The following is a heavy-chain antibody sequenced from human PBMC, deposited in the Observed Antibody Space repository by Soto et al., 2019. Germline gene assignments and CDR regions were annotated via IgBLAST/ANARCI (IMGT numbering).Heavy chain of an antibody. V-gene: IGHV5-51*01. Sequence: GESLKISCKASGYSFTSYWIAWVRQTPGKGLEWMGIIYPDDSDTRKSPSFQDQVTISADRSITTAYLQWSSLKASDTAMYFCARGGVAARTFDYWGHGTLVTVSS. CDR1: GYSFTSYW. CDR2: IYPDDSDT. D-gene: IGHD6-6*01. J-gene: IGHJ4*01. CDR3: ARGGVAARTFDY.